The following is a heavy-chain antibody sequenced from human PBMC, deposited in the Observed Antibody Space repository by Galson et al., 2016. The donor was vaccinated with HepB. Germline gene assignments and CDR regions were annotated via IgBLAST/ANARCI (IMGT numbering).Heavy chain of an antibody. Sequence: SLRLSCAASGFSFSRRAMNWVRQAPGKGLQWVSSISGSGDITYSAESVKSRFTISRDNSKSTLYLQMDSLRVEDTAVYYCAKSEVVVVAAHQVWGQGTLVTGSS. D-gene: IGHD2-15*01. J-gene: IGHJ4*02. CDR3: AKSEVVVVAAHQV. CDR2: ISGSGDIT. CDR1: GFSFSRRA. V-gene: IGHV3-23*01.